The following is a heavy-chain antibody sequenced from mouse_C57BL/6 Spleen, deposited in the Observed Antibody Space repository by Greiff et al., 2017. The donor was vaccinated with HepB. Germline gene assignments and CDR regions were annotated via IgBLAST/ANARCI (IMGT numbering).Heavy chain of an antibody. CDR1: GYAFSSSC. D-gene: IGHD2-4*01. CDR3: ARSGIYYDYDEGGYFDY. V-gene: IGHV1-82*01. J-gene: IGHJ2*01. CDR2: IYPGDGDT. Sequence: VQLQQSGPELVKPGASVKISCKASGYAFSSSCMNWVKQRPGKGLEWIGRIYPGDGDTNYNGKFKGKATLTADKSSSTAYMQLSSLTSEDSAGYFCARSGIYYDYDEGGYFDYWGQGTTLTVSS.